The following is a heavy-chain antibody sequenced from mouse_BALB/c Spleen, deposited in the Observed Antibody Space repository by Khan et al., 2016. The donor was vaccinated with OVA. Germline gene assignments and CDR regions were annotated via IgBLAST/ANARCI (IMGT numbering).Heavy chain of an antibody. CDR3: ARLAYYYNSEGVAY. J-gene: IGHJ3*01. CDR1: GFTFSTYG. CDR2: ISSGGSYT. D-gene: IGHD1-1*01. V-gene: IGHV5-6*01. Sequence: EVQLVESGGDLVKPGGSLKLSCAASGFTFSTYGMSWVRQTPDKRLEWVATISSGGSYTYYPDSVKGRFTISSDNAKNTLYLQMSSLKSEDTAMYYCARLAYYYNSEGVAYWGQGTLVTVSA.